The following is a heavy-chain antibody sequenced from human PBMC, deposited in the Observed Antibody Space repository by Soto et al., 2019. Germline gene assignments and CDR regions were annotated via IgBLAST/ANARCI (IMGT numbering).Heavy chain of an antibody. CDR3: AKDGNPIPYLTGYYRLGWFDP. J-gene: IGHJ5*02. CDR1: GFTFSSYA. D-gene: IGHD3-9*01. V-gene: IGHV3-23*01. CDR2: ISGSGGST. Sequence: VGSLRLSYAASGFTFSSYAMSWVHQAPGKGLEWVSAISGSGGSTYYADSVKGRFTISRDNSKNTLYLQMNSLRAEDTAVYYCAKDGNPIPYLTGYYRLGWFDPWGQGTLVTVSS.